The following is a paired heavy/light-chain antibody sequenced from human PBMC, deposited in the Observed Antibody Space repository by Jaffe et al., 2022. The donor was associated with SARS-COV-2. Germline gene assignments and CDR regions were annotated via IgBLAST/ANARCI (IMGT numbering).Light chain of an antibody. V-gene: IGLV1-47*01. CDR2: KNN. CDR3: AAWDDSLRAWV. J-gene: IGLJ3*02. CDR1: RSNIRSNY. Sequence: QSVLTQPPSASGTPGQRVTISCSGSRSNIRSNYVYWYQQLPGTAPKLLMYKNNQRPSGVPDRFSGSKSGTSVSLAIGGLRSEDEADYYCAAWDDSLRAWVFGGGTKLTVL.
Heavy chain of an antibody. Sequence: QVQLVQSGAEVKKPGASVKVSCKASGYTFTNYGLNWVRQVPGQGLEWMGWVSPDSGETGYAQKFRGRITMSRDTSISTAYMELRSLTTEDTAVYYCARMDTGDCTRGNCPDWFDPWGQGTLVIVSS. D-gene: IGHD2-8*01. CDR3: ARMDTGDCTRGNCPDWFDP. CDR1: GYTFTNYG. J-gene: IGHJ5*02. V-gene: IGHV1-8*01. CDR2: VSPDSGET.